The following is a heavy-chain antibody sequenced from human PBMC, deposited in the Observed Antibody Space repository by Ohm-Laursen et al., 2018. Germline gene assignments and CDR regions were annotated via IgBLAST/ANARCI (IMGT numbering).Heavy chain of an antibody. CDR3: AKGRVWDDYVGQV. Sequence: SLRLFCTASGFTFSSYAMSWVRQAPGKGLEWVSAISGSGGSTYYADSVKGRFTISRDNSKNTLYLQMNSLRAEDTAVYYCAKGRVWDDYVGQVWGQGTTVTVSS. V-gene: IGHV3-23*01. J-gene: IGHJ6*02. CDR2: ISGSGGST. CDR1: GFTFSSYA. D-gene: IGHD3-16*01.